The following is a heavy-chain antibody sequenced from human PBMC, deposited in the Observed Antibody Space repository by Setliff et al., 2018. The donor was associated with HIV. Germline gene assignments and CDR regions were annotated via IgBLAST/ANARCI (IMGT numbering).Heavy chain of an antibody. V-gene: IGHV4-38-2*01. D-gene: IGHD6-19*01. CDR1: AYSISSGYY. J-gene: IGHJ4*02. CDR2: IYQSGST. Sequence: SETLSLTCAVSAYSISSGYYWGWIRQPPGKGLEWIGCIYQSGSTYYNVSLKSRVIISVDTSKNQFSLKLNSVTAADTAIYYCARHRAVAGANYFDFWGQGTLVTVSS. CDR3: ARHRAVAGANYFDF.